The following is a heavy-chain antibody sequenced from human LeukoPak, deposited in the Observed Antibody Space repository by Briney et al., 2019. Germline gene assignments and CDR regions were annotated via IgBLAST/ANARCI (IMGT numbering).Heavy chain of an antibody. V-gene: IGHV1-8*01. J-gene: IGHJ4*02. D-gene: IGHD2-2*01. CDR2: MNPNSGNT. Sequence: ASVKVSCKASGYTFTSYDINWVRQATGQGLEWMGWMNPNSGNTGYAQKFQGRVTMTRNTSISTAYMELSSLRSEDTAVYYCARGDQLIVPYYFDYWGQGTLVTVSS. CDR3: ARGDQLIVPYYFDY. CDR1: GYTFTSYD.